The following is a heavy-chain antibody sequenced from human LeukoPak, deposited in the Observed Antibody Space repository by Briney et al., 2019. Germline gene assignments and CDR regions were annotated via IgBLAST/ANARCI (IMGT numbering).Heavy chain of an antibody. D-gene: IGHD1-26*01. CDR2: ISWNSGSI. V-gene: IGHV3-9*03. CDR1: GFTFDDYA. CDR3: AKAVGATAYSDY. J-gene: IGHJ4*02. Sequence: GRSLRLSCAASGFTFDDYAMHWVRQAPGKGLEWVSGISWNSGSIGYADSVKGRFTISRDNSKNSLYLQMNSLRAEDMALYYCAKAVGATAYSDYWGQGTLVTVSS.